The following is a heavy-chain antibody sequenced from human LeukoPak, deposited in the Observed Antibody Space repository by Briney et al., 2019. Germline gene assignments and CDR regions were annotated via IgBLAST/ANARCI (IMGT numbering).Heavy chain of an antibody. CDR1: GFTFSNSA. V-gene: IGHV3-23*01. CDR3: AKVKVVGYCTFDC. Sequence: GGSLRLSCAASGFTFSNSAMSWVRQAPGKGLEWVSGFTRNDETTSYADSVKGRFTISRDNSRDTLYLQMNSLTAEDTAVYYCAKVKVVGYCTFDCWGQGTLVTVSP. J-gene: IGHJ4*02. CDR2: FTRNDETT. D-gene: IGHD2-8*01.